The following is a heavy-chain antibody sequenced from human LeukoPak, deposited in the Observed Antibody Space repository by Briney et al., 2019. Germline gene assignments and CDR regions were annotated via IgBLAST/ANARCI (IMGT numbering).Heavy chain of an antibody. Sequence: SETLSLTCTVSGYSISSGYYWGWIRQPPGKGLEWIGSIYHSGSTYYNPSLKSRVTVSVDTSKNQFSLKLSSVTAADTAVYYCARVRTDAFDIWGQGTMVTVSS. CDR2: IYHSGST. CDR3: ARVRTDAFDI. J-gene: IGHJ3*02. V-gene: IGHV4-38-2*02. CDR1: GYSISSGYY.